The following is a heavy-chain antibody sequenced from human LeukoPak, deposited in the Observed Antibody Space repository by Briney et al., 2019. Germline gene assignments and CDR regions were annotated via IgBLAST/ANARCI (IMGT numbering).Heavy chain of an antibody. J-gene: IGHJ6*03. CDR2: IIPIFGTA. Sequence: SVKVSCKASGGTFSSYAISWVRQAPGQGLEWMGGIIPIFGTANYAQKFQGRVTITADESTSTAYMELSSLRSEDTAVYYCARVLVTMVRGVTRPYYYMDVWGKGTTVTFSS. CDR3: ARVLVTMVRGVTRPYYYMDV. V-gene: IGHV1-69*01. CDR1: GGTFSSYA. D-gene: IGHD3-10*01.